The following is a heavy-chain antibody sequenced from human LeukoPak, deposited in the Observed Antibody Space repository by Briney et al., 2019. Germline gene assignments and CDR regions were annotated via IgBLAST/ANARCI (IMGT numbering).Heavy chain of an antibody. J-gene: IGHJ4*02. V-gene: IGHV5-51*01. D-gene: IGHD3-16*01. CDR3: ARRSDDYVYSY. Sequence: GESLQNSCKGSGYSFTSYWIGWVRQMPGKGLEWMGIIYPGDSDTRYSPSFQGQVTISADKSISTAYLQWSSLKASDTAMYYCARRSDDYVYSYWGQGTLVTVSS. CDR1: GYSFTSYW. CDR2: IYPGDSDT.